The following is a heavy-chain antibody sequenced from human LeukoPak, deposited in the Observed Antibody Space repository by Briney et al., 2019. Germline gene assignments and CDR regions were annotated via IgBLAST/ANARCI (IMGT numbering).Heavy chain of an antibody. J-gene: IGHJ4*02. Sequence: GESLKISCKGSGYSFTSYWIGWVRPMPGKGLEWMGIIYPGDSDTKYSPSFQGQVTISADKSISTAYLQWRSLKASDTAMYFCARSVGPTSGHIDYWGQGTLVTVSS. CDR3: ARSVGPTSGHIDY. CDR1: GYSFTSYW. D-gene: IGHD1-26*01. CDR2: IYPGDSDT. V-gene: IGHV5-51*01.